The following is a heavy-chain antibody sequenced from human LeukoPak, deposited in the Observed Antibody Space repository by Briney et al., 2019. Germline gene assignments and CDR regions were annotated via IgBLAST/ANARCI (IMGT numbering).Heavy chain of an antibody. J-gene: IGHJ3*02. CDR2: ISAYNGNT. Sequence: ASVKVSCKASGYTFTSYGISWVRQAPGQGLEWMGWISAYNGNTNYAQKLQGRVTITADESTSTAYMELSSLRSEDTAVYYCARVFATVVAYDAFDIWGQGTMVTVSS. D-gene: IGHD4-23*01. CDR3: ARVFATVVAYDAFDI. V-gene: IGHV1-18*01. CDR1: GYTFTSYG.